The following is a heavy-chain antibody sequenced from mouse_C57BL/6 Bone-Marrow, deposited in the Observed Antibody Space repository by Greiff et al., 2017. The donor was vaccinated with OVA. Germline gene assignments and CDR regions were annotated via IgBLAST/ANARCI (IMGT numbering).Heavy chain of an antibody. CDR1: GYTFTSYW. J-gene: IGHJ3*01. CDR3: ASRYYYGSSPAWFAY. D-gene: IGHD1-1*01. Sequence: QVQLQQPGAELVRPGSSVKLSCKASGYTFTSYWMDWVKQRPGQGLEWIGNIYPSDSETHYNQKFKDKATLTVDKSSSTAYMQLRSLTSEDSAVYYCASRYYYGSSPAWFAYWGQGTLVTVSA. V-gene: IGHV1-61*01. CDR2: IYPSDSET.